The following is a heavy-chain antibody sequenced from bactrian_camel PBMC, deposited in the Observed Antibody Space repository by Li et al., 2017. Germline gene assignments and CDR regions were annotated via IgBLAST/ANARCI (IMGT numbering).Heavy chain of an antibody. Sequence: VQLVESGGGLVQPGGSLRLSCAASGFTFSSYAMSWVRQAPGKGLEWVSTINSGGSSTYYADSVKGRFTISRDNAKNTLYLQLNSLKTEDTAMSYCARGEIWWFEYNYWGQGTQVTVS. CDR1: GFTFSSYA. CDR3: ARGEIWWFEYNY. J-gene: IGHJ4*01. CDR2: INSGGSST. V-gene: IGHV3S31*01. D-gene: IGHD7*01.